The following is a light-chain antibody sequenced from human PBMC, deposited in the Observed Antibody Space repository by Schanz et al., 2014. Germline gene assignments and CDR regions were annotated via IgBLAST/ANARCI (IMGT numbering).Light chain of an antibody. Sequence: QSALTQPASVSGSPGQSITISCTGTSSDVGGYNLVSWYQQHPGKAPKLMIYEGTYRASGDSNRFSGSKSGNTASLTISGLQAEDEADYYCSSYAGTSVVFGGGTKLTVL. J-gene: IGLJ3*02. V-gene: IGLV2-23*01. CDR1: SSDVGGYNL. CDR3: SSYAGTSVV. CDR2: EGT.